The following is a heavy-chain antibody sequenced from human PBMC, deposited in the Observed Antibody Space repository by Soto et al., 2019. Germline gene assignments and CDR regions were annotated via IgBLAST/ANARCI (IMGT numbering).Heavy chain of an antibody. D-gene: IGHD3-10*01. CDR2: ISYYGSDK. CDR1: GFPCTSYV. V-gene: IGHV3-30*03. Sequence: QVQLVESGGGVVQPGRSLRLSCAASGFPCTSYVMHWVREGPDKGLEWVAIISYYGSDKYYADSLKGRFTISRYNSKNTLYLQMNSLRPEDTALYYCVGGQYYFDYRGQGTLVIVSS. CDR3: VGGQYYFDY. J-gene: IGHJ4*02.